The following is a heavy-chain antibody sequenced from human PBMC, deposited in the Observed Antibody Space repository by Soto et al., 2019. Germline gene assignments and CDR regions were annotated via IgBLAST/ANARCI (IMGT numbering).Heavy chain of an antibody. D-gene: IGHD1-1*01. V-gene: IGHV4-59*08. Sequence: SETLSLTCTVSGGSFSPNYWSWIRQPPGKGLEWIGYIYYSGSSNSNPSLKSRVTISVDTSKNQFSLKLSSVTAADTAVYYCARHSNEYRKSLDYWGQGTLVTVSS. CDR2: IYYSGSS. CDR3: ARHSNEYRKSLDY. J-gene: IGHJ4*02. CDR1: GGSFSPNY.